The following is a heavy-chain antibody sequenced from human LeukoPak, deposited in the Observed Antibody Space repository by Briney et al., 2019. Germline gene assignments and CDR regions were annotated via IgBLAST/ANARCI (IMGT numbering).Heavy chain of an antibody. V-gene: IGHV4-59*01. D-gene: IGHD3-10*01. CDR2: IYYSGST. Sequence: SETLSLTCTVSGGSISNYYWSWIRRPPGKGLEWIGYIYYSGSTNYNPSLKSRVTISVDTSKNQFSLKLSSVTAADTAVYYCARVGILWFGELSCWFDPWGQGTLVTVSS. CDR3: ARVGILWFGELSCWFDP. CDR1: GGSISNYY. J-gene: IGHJ5*02.